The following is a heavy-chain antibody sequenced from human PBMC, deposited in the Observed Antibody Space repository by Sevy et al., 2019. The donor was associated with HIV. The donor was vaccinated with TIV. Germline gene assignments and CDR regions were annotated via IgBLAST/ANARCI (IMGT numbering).Heavy chain of an antibody. V-gene: IGHV3-74*01. CDR1: GFTFSSYW. J-gene: IGHJ5*02. Sequence: GESLKISCAASGFTFSSYWMHWVRQVPGKGLVWVSRIKSDGSSTSYAASVKGRFTISRDNAKNTLYLQMNSLRAEDTAVYYCARDRSGSYHVSDNWFDPWGQGTLVTVSS. CDR2: IKSDGSST. D-gene: IGHD1-26*01. CDR3: ARDRSGSYHVSDNWFDP.